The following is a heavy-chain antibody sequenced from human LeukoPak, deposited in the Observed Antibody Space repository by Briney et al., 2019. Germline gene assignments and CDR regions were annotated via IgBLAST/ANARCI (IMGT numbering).Heavy chain of an antibody. CDR3: ARGDTAGYFDY. CDR2: IYSGGST. V-gene: IGHV3-66*01. Sequence: PGGSLRLSCAASGFTVSSNYMSWVRQAPGKGLEWVSVIYSGGSTYSADSVKGRFTISRDNSKKTLYLQMNSLRAEDTAVYYCARGDTAGYFDYWGQGTLVTVSS. CDR1: GFTVSSNY. J-gene: IGHJ4*02.